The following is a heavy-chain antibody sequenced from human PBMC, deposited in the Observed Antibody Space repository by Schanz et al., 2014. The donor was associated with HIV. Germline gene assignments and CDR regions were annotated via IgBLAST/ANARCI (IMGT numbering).Heavy chain of an antibody. Sequence: VQLLESGGGLVQPWGSLRLSCAASGFTFSSYGMHWVRQAPGKGLEWVAVISYDGSNKYYADSVKGRFTISRDSSKNTLYLQMSSLRAEDTAMYYCANSGYCTSGVCYTRGYDTDVWGQGTTVTVSS. V-gene: IGHV3-30*18. CDR1: GFTFSSYG. CDR3: ANSGYCTSGVCYTRGYDTDV. J-gene: IGHJ6*02. CDR2: ISYDGSNK. D-gene: IGHD2-8*01.